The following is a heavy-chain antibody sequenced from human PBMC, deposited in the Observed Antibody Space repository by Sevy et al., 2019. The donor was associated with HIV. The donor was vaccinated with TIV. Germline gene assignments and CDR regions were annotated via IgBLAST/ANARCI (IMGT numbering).Heavy chain of an antibody. V-gene: IGHV4-59*01. CDR1: GGSISSYY. CDR3: AGVGGYYDFWSGYYTDKYYFDY. CDR2: IYYSGST. Sequence: SETLSLTCTVSGGSISSYYWSWIRQPPGKGLEWIGYIYYSGSTNYNPSLKSPVTISVDTSKNQFSLKLSSVTAADTAVYYCAGVGGYYDFWSGYYTDKYYFDYWGQGTLVTVSS. D-gene: IGHD3-3*01. J-gene: IGHJ4*02.